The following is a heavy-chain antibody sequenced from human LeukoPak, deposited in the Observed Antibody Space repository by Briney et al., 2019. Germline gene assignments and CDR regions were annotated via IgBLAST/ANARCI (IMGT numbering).Heavy chain of an antibody. V-gene: IGHV1-18*01. CDR1: GYTFTNFG. CDR2: ISAYNGKT. Sequence: ASVHVSCKASGYTFTNFGISGVRQAPGQGVAWVGWISAYNGKTHFAQKLQGRVTMTTDTSTRTVYMELRGRRFNDTAVYYCARAVQWLVGDFDYWGQGTLVTVSS. J-gene: IGHJ4*02. CDR3: ARAVQWLVGDFDY. D-gene: IGHD6-19*01.